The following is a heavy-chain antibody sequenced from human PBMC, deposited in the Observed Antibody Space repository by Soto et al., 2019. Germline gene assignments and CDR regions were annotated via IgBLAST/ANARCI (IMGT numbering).Heavy chain of an antibody. CDR3: ARVVGASHYFDY. Sequence: GGSLRLSCTASGFTFSSYGMHWVRQAPGKGLEWVAVIWYDGSNKYYADSVKGRFTISRDNSKNTLYLQMNSLRAEDTAVSYCARVVGASHYFDYWGQGTLVTVSS. V-gene: IGHV3-33*01. D-gene: IGHD1-26*01. CDR2: IWYDGSNK. J-gene: IGHJ4*02. CDR1: GFTFSSYG.